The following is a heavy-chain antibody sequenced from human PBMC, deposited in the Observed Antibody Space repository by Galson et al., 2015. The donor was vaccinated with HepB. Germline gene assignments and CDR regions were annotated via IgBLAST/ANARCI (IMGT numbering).Heavy chain of an antibody. D-gene: IGHD2-8*02. CDR2: ISSSSSYI. CDR3: ARGLLVAGGDYDAFDI. CDR1: GFNFSSNT. J-gene: IGHJ3*02. Sequence: SLRLSCAVSGFNFSSNTMNWVRQAPGKGLEWVSFISSSSSYIYYADSVKGRFTISRDNAKNSLYLQMNSLRAEDTAVYYCARGLLVAGGDYDAFDIWGQGTMVTVSS. V-gene: IGHV3-21*01.